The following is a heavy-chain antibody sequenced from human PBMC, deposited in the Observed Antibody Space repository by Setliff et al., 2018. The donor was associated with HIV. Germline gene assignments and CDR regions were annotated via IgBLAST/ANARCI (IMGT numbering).Heavy chain of an antibody. CDR1: GYTFTSYA. J-gene: IGHJ6*03. CDR3: ARDSTRWELPYYYMDV. Sequence: ASVKVSCKASGYTFTSYAMHWVRQAPGQRLEWMGWINTGNGNTRYSQKFQDRVTITRDTSASTAHMELSSLRSEDTAVYYCARDSTRWELPYYYMDVWGKGTTVTVSS. CDR2: INTGNGNT. D-gene: IGHD2-15*01. V-gene: IGHV1-3*04.